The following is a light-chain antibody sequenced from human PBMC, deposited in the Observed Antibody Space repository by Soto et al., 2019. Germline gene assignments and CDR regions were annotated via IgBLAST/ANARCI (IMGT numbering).Light chain of an antibody. CDR2: GAS. V-gene: IGKV3D-15*01. Sequence: EIVMTHSPATLSVSQAQRSHLSVRASQSVITNLAWYQQKPGQAPRLLIYGASTRATSIPARFSGSGSGTDFTLTISSLQPEDFAVYYCQQDYNHQGFGGGTKVDIK. CDR3: QQDYNHQG. CDR1: QSVITN. J-gene: IGKJ4*01.